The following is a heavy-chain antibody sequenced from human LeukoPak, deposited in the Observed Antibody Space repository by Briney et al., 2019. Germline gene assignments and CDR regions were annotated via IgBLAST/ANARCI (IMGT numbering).Heavy chain of an antibody. D-gene: IGHD1-26*01. V-gene: IGHV1-2*02. J-gene: IGHJ5*02. CDR1: GYTFTGYY. Sequence: ASVKVSCKASGYTFTGYYMHWVRQAPGQGLEWMGWINPNSGGTNYAQKFQGRVTMTRDTSISTAYMELSRLRSDDTAVYYCARDRIVGGKAYNWFDPWGQGTLVTVSS. CDR3: ARDRIVGGKAYNWFDP. CDR2: INPNSGGT.